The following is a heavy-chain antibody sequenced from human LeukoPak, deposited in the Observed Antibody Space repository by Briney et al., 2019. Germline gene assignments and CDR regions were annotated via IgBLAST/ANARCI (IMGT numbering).Heavy chain of an antibody. CDR2: IYYTGDN. D-gene: IGHD5-18*01. J-gene: IGHJ4*02. CDR3: ARSAVVDTAMVRVPHFDY. V-gene: IGHV4-59*01. CDR1: GASISDSY. Sequence: PSETLSLTCSVSGASISDSYWTWIRQPPGKTLEWIGYIYYTGDNDYNPSLKSRVTISVDTSKNQFSLKLSSVTAADTAVYYCARSAVVDTAMVRVPHFDYWGQGTLVTVSS.